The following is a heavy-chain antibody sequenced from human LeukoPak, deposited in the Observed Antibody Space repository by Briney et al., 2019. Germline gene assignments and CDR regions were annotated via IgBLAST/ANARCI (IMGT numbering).Heavy chain of an antibody. J-gene: IGHJ4*02. CDR3: ARDMGWQQFDC. V-gene: IGHV3-7*01. CDR1: GFTFSSYW. Sequence: GGSLRLSCAASGFTFSSYWMSWVRQAPGKGLERVANIKNDGGETYYMDSVKGRFTISRDNAKNSLYLQMNSLRAEDTAVYYCARDMGWQQFDCWGQGTLVTVSS. D-gene: IGHD5-24*01. CDR2: IKNDGGET.